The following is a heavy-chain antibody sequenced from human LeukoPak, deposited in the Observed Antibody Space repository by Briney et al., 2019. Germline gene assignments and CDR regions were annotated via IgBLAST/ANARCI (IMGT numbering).Heavy chain of an antibody. Sequence: GGSLRLSCAASGFTFSSYAMSWVRQAPGKGPEWVSAISGSGGSTYYADSVKGRFAISRDNSKNTLHLQMNSLGAEDTAVYYCASPGGVPTPDPWGQGTLVTVSS. V-gene: IGHV3-23*01. D-gene: IGHD3-16*01. CDR1: GFTFSSYA. J-gene: IGHJ5*02. CDR2: ISGSGGST. CDR3: ASPGGVPTPDP.